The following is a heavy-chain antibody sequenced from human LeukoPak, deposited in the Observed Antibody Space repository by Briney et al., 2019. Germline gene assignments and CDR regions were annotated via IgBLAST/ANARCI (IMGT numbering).Heavy chain of an antibody. CDR3: ARGYNWNDHWFDP. Sequence: AASVKVSCKAPGYTFTSYAMNWVRQAPGQGLEWMGWINTNTGNPTYAQGFTGRFVFSLDTSVSTAYLQISSLKAEDTAVYYCARGYNWNDHWFDPWGQGTLVTVSS. CDR2: INTNTGNP. CDR1: GYTFTSYA. D-gene: IGHD1-20*01. J-gene: IGHJ5*02. V-gene: IGHV7-4-1*02.